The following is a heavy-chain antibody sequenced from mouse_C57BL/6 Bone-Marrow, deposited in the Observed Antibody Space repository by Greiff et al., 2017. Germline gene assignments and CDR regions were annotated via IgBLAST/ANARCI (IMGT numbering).Heavy chain of an antibody. Sequence: EVKVVESGGGLVQPGGSLSLSCAASGFTFTDYYMSWVRQPPGKALEWLGFIRNKANGYTTEYSASVKGRFTISRDNSQSILYLQMNALRAEDSATYYCARSVYYGSSYNYAMDYWGQGTSVTVSS. V-gene: IGHV7-3*01. CDR1: GFTFTDYY. CDR2: IRNKANGYTT. D-gene: IGHD1-1*01. CDR3: ARSVYYGSSYNYAMDY. J-gene: IGHJ4*01.